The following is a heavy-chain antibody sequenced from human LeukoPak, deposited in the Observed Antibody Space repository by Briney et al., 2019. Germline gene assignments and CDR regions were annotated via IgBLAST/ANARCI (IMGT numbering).Heavy chain of an antibody. D-gene: IGHD6-13*01. CDR2: INPNSGGT. Sequence: ASVKVSCKASGYTFTGYYMHWVRQAPGQGLEWMGWINPNSGGTNYAQKFQGRVTMTRDTSISTAYVVLSRLRSDDTAVYYCASEVATAAGSSDYWGQGTLVTVSS. V-gene: IGHV1-2*02. CDR1: GYTFTGYY. CDR3: ASEVATAAGSSDY. J-gene: IGHJ4*02.